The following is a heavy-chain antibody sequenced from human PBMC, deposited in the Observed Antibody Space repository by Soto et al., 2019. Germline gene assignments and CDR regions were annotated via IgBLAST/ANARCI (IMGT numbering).Heavy chain of an antibody. V-gene: IGHV3-66*01. CDR1: KFTVSSNY. D-gene: IGHD4-17*01. CDR2: IYSGGST. CDR3: ARTDYGDHGYFDY. Sequence: EVQLVESGGGLVQPGGSLRLSCAASKFTVSSNYMSWVRQAPGKGLEWVSVIYSGGSTYYADSVKGRFTISRDSSKNTLYLQMTSLRAEDTAVYYCARTDYGDHGYFDYWGQGTLVTVSS. J-gene: IGHJ4*02.